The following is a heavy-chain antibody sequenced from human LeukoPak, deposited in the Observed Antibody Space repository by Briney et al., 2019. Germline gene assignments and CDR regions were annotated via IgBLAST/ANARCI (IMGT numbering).Heavy chain of an antibody. V-gene: IGHV4-59*12. CDR2: IYDTGST. Sequence: SETLSLTCTVSGGSISSYSWSWIRQSPGKGLEWIGYIYDTGSTNYNPSLKSRVAISVDTSKKKFSLKMTSVTAADTAVYYCARESIAAEPFDYWGQGTLVTVSS. J-gene: IGHJ4*02. CDR1: GGSISSYS. CDR3: ARESIAAEPFDY. D-gene: IGHD6-13*01.